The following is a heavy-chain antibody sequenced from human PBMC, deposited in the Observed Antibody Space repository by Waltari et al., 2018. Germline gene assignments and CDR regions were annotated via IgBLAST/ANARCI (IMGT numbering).Heavy chain of an antibody. J-gene: IGHJ4*02. V-gene: IGHV1-69*04. CDR2: IIPILGIA. Sequence: QVQLVQSGAEVKKPGSSVKVSCKASGGTFSSYAISWVRQAPGQGLEWMGGIIPILGIANYAQKVQGRVTITADESTSTAYMELSSLRSEDTAVYYCARAGPAVAHFDYWGQGTLVTVSS. CDR1: GGTFSSYA. D-gene: IGHD6-19*01. CDR3: ARAGPAVAHFDY.